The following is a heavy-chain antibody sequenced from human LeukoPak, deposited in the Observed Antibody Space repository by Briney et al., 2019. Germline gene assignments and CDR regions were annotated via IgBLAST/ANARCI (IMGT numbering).Heavy chain of an antibody. V-gene: IGHV3-66*02. J-gene: IGHJ6*02. Sequence: PGGSLRLSCAASGFTVSSNYMSWVRQAPGKGLEWVSVIYSGGSTYYADSVKGRFTISRDNSKNTLYLQMNSLRAEDTAVYYCARDPGYSYGSYYGMDVWAKGPRSPSP. CDR1: GFTVSSNY. CDR2: IYSGGST. CDR3: ARDPGYSYGSYYGMDV. D-gene: IGHD5-18*01.